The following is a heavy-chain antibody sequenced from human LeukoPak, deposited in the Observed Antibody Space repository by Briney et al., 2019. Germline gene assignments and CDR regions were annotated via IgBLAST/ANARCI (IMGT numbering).Heavy chain of an antibody. CDR2: ISGSGGST. V-gene: IGHV3-23*01. Sequence: PGGSLRLSCAASGFTFSSYAMSWVRQAPGKGLEWVSAISGSGGSTYYADSVKGRFTISRDNSKNTLYLQMNSLRAEDTAVYYCAKDGPQSAYYYYYMDVWGKGTTVTVSS. CDR1: GFTFSSYA. CDR3: AKDGPQSAYYYYYMDV. J-gene: IGHJ6*03.